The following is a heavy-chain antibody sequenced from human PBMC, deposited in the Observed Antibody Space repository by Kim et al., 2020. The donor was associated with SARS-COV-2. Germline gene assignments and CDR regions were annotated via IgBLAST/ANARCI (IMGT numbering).Heavy chain of an antibody. D-gene: IGHD3-3*01. Sequence: VKGRFTISRDNSKNTLYLQMNSLRAEDTAVYYCARDSSYDFWSGYYTPDYWGQGTLVTVSS. V-gene: IGHV3-30*01. CDR3: ARDSSYDFWSGYYTPDY. J-gene: IGHJ4*02.